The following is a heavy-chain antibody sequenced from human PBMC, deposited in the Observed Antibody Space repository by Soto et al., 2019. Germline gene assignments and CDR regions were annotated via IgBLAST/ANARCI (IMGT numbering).Heavy chain of an antibody. CDR3: ARGYNWNYGPAFDI. Sequence: TLSLTCAVYGGSFSGYYWSWIRQPPGKGLEWIGEINHSGSTNYNPSLKSRVTISVDTSKNQFSLKLSSVTAADTAVYYCARGYNWNYGPAFDIWGQGTMVTVSS. D-gene: IGHD1-7*01. J-gene: IGHJ3*02. V-gene: IGHV4-34*01. CDR2: INHSGST. CDR1: GGSFSGYY.